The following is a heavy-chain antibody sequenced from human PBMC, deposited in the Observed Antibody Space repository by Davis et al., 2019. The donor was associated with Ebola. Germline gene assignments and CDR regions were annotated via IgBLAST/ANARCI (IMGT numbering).Heavy chain of an antibody. Sequence: GGSLRLSCAASGFMFGNYWMTWVRQAPGKGLEWVANIKQDGSEKYYVDSVKGRFTISRDNAKNSLYLQMNSLRAEDTAVYYCARDPLLFGSVLDYWGQGTLVTVSS. J-gene: IGHJ4*02. CDR3: ARDPLLFGSVLDY. D-gene: IGHD3-16*01. CDR1: GFMFGNYW. CDR2: IKQDGSEK. V-gene: IGHV3-7*01.